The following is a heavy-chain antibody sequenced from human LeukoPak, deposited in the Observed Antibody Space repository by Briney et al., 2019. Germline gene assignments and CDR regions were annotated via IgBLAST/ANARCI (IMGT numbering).Heavy chain of an antibody. Sequence: SETLSLTCAVYGGSFSAYYWNWIRQTPGKGLEWIGEINQSGRTKYNPSLKSRVTISGDTSKHQFSLRLSSVTAADTAVYYCARGQPYSSSWYRVYNWFDPWGQGTLVTVSS. V-gene: IGHV4-34*01. CDR1: GGSFSAYY. D-gene: IGHD6-13*01. CDR3: ARGQPYSSSWYRVYNWFDP. CDR2: INQSGRT. J-gene: IGHJ5*02.